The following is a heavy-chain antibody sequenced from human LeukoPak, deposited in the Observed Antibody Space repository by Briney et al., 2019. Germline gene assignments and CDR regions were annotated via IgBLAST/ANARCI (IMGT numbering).Heavy chain of an antibody. V-gene: IGHV4-34*04. CDR1: GVSFSTYY. CDR3: ARQLYGSDY. Sequence: SETLSLTCDVSGVSFSTYYWSWVRQSPEKGLEWIREVNHSGYTNLNPSLKSRATISVDTSKNQFSLKLSSVTAADTAVYYCARQLYGSDYWGQGTLVTVSS. D-gene: IGHD4-17*01. CDR2: VNHSGYT. J-gene: IGHJ4*02.